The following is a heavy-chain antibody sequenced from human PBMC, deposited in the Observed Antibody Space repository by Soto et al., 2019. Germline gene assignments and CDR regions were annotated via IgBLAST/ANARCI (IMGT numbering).Heavy chain of an antibody. CDR1: GGTFNSYA. CDR3: ASHWGQAKRYYYYGMDV. J-gene: IGHJ6*02. D-gene: IGHD7-27*01. CDR2: IIPIFGTA. Sequence: SVKVSCKASGGTFNSYAISWVRQAPGQGLEWMGGIIPIFGTADYAQKFQGRITITADESTSTAYMELSSLRSEDTAVYYCASHWGQAKRYYYYGMDVWGQGTTVTVSS. V-gene: IGHV1-69*13.